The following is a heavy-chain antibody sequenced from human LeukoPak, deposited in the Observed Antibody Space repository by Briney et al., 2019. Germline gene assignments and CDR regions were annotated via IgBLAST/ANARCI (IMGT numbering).Heavy chain of an antibody. CDR1: GFTFSSYV. V-gene: IGHV3-23*01. D-gene: IGHD3-10*01. CDR2: ISGSGGST. Sequence: GGSLRLSCAASGFTFSSYVMSWVRQAPGKGLEWVSAISGSGGSTYYADSVKGRFTISRDNSKNTLYLQMNSLRAEDTAVYYCANELWFGELGRGGAFDIWGQGTMVTVSS. CDR3: ANELWFGELGRGGAFDI. J-gene: IGHJ3*02.